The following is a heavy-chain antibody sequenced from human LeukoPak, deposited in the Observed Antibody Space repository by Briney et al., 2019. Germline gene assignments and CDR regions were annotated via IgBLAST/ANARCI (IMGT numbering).Heavy chain of an antibody. Sequence: ASVKVSCKASGYTFTSYGISWVRQAPGQGLEWMGWISAYNGNTNYAQKLQGRVTMTTDTSTSTAYMELGSLRSDDTAVYYCAREYSSSVSYYYGMDVWGQGTTVTVSS. V-gene: IGHV1-18*01. CDR1: GYTFTSYG. CDR2: ISAYNGNT. CDR3: AREYSSSVSYYYGMDV. D-gene: IGHD6-6*01. J-gene: IGHJ6*02.